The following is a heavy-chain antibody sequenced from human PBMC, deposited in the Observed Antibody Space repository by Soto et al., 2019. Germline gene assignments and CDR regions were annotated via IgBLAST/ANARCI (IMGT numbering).Heavy chain of an antibody. Sequence: SETLSLTCTVSSGSISSGGYYWSWIRQHPGKGPEWIGYIYYSGITYYNPSLKSRVTISVDTSKNQFSLKLSSVTAADTAVYYCARWPQLEPRFDYWGQGTLVTVSS. V-gene: IGHV4-31*03. CDR3: ARWPQLEPRFDY. CDR2: IYYSGIT. D-gene: IGHD1-1*01. J-gene: IGHJ4*02. CDR1: SGSISSGGYY.